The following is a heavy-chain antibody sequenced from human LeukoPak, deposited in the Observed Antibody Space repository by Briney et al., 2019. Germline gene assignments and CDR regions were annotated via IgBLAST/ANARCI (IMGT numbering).Heavy chain of an antibody. D-gene: IGHD4-23*01. V-gene: IGHV3-30*04. CDR2: ISYDGSNK. CDR3: ARDAPHYGGNSGFDY. CDR1: GFTFSSYA. Sequence: GRSLRLSCAASGFTFSSYAMHWVRQAPGKGLEWVAVISYDGSNKYYADSVKGRFTISRDNSKNTLYLQMNSLRAEDTAVYYCARDAPHYGGNSGFDYWGQGTLVTVSS. J-gene: IGHJ4*02.